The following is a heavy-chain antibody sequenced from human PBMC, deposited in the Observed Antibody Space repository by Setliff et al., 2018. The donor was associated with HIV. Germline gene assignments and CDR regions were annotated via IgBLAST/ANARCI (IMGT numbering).Heavy chain of an antibody. Sequence: SETLSLTCTVSGVSISYYHWSWIRQPPGKGLEWIGYISYTGNTNYDPSLASRVTMSIDTSKMQFSLKLTSVSAAETAVYYCANMGGRYVGYFESWGQGTLVTVSS. D-gene: IGHD3-16*01. CDR1: GVSISYYH. CDR2: ISYTGNT. V-gene: IGHV4-59*01. CDR3: ANMGGRYVGYFES. J-gene: IGHJ4*02.